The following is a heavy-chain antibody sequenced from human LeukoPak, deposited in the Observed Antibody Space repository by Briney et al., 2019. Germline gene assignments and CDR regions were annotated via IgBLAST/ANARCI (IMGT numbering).Heavy chain of an antibody. CDR2: IIPIFGTA. V-gene: IGHV1-69*05. Sequence: GASVKVSCKASGGTFSSYAISWVRQAPGQGLEWMGRIIPIFGTANYAQKFQGRVTITTDESTSTAYMELSSLRSEDTAVYYCARTHRYCTNGVCYTRLDYWGQGTPVTVSS. CDR3: ARTHRYCTNGVCYTRLDY. J-gene: IGHJ4*02. CDR1: GGTFSSYA. D-gene: IGHD2-8*01.